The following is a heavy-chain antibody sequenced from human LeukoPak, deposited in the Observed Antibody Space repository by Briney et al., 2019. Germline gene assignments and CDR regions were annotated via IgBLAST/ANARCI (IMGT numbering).Heavy chain of an antibody. CDR3: AKMSGVAVANNWFDP. CDR1: EFTFSSYG. CDR2: ISGSGGST. D-gene: IGHD6-19*01. Sequence: PGGSLRLSCAASEFTFSSYGMSWVRQAPGKGLEWVSSISGSGGSTQYADSVQGRFTISRDNSKNTLYLQMNSLRAEDTAVYYCAKMSGVAVANNWFDPWGQGTLVTVSS. V-gene: IGHV3-23*01. J-gene: IGHJ5*02.